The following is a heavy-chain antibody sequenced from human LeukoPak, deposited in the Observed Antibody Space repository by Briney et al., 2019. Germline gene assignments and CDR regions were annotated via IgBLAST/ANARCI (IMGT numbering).Heavy chain of an antibody. J-gene: IGHJ2*01. CDR3: ARGYYSSNMGVDL. CDR1: GYTFTSYG. V-gene: IGHV1-18*01. Sequence: AASVNVSCKASGYTFTSYGISWVRQAPGQGLEWMGWISAYNGNTNYVQKLQGRVTMTTDTSTSTAYMELSSLRSEDTAVYYCARGYYSSNMGVDLWGRGTLVTVSS. D-gene: IGHD6-13*01. CDR2: ISAYNGNT.